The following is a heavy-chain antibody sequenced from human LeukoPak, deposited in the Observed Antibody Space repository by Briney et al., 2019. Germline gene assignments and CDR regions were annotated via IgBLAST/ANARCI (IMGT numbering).Heavy chain of an antibody. J-gene: IGHJ4*02. D-gene: IGHD2-2*01. CDR2: ISGSGSNT. Sequence: GGSLRLSCGASGFTFTTHAMNWVRQAPGKRLEWVSTISGSGSNTYYADSVKGRFTISRDNSQNTLYLQMTSLRAEDTAIYFCAKAIVPVVYTTFDYWGQGTLVTVSS. V-gene: IGHV3-23*01. CDR3: AKAIVPVVYTTFDY. CDR1: GFTFTTHA.